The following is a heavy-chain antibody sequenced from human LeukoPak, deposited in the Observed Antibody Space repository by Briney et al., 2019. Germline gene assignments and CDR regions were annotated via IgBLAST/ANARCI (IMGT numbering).Heavy chain of an antibody. CDR2: VFYSGDT. Sequence: SETLSLTCTVSGDSMSSYYWSWIRQPPGKGLEWIAYVFYSGDTTYNPSLKSRVTISVDTSKNQFSLKLSSVTAADTAVYYCARDQGDELNPYYDFWSGYYTGGWFDPWGQGTLVTVSS. V-gene: IGHV4-59*01. J-gene: IGHJ5*02. CDR1: GDSMSSYY. CDR3: ARDQGDELNPYYDFWSGYYTGGWFDP. D-gene: IGHD3-3*01.